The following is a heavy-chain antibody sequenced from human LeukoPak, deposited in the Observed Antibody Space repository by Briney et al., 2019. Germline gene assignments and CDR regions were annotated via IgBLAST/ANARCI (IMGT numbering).Heavy chain of an antibody. J-gene: IGHJ6*02. D-gene: IGHD2-2*01. CDR3: ARGPSQLLWGSYYGMDV. CDR2: INHSGST. V-gene: IGHV4-34*01. CDR1: GGSFSGYY. Sequence: PSETLSLTCAVYGGSFSGYYWSWIRQPPGKGLEWIGEINHSGSTNYNPSLKSRVTISVDTSKNQFSLKLSSVTAADTAVYYCARGPSQLLWGSYYGMDVWGQGTTVTVSS.